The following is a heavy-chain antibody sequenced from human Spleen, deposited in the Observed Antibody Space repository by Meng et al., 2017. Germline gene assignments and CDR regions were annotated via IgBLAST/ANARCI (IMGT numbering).Heavy chain of an antibody. V-gene: IGHV7-4-1*02. CDR1: GYTFTSYA. D-gene: IGHD3-22*01. Sequence: ASVKVSCKASGYTFTSYAMNWVRQAPGQGLEWMGWINTNTGNPTYAQGFTGRFVFSLDTSVSTAYLQISSLKAEDTAVYYCARELYYYDSSGYYYSGWYFDLWGRGTLVTVSS. CDR2: INTNTGNP. J-gene: IGHJ2*01. CDR3: ARELYYYDSSGYYYSGWYFDL.